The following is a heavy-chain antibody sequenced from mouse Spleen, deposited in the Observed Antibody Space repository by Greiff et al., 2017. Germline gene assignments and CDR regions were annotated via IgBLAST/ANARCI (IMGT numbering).Heavy chain of an antibody. V-gene: IGHV1-15*01. Sequence: QVQLKESGAELVRPGASVTLSCKASGYTFTDYEMHWVKQTPVHGLEWIGAIDPETGGTAYNQKFKGKAILTADKSSSTAYMELRSLTSEDSAVYYCTIDGYYLFAYWGQGTLVTVSA. CDR1: GYTFTDYE. J-gene: IGHJ3*01. CDR3: TIDGYYLFAY. D-gene: IGHD2-3*01. CDR2: IDPETGGT.